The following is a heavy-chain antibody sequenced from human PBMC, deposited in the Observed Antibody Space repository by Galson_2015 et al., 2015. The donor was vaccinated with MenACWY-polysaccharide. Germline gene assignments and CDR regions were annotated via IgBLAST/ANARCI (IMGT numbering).Heavy chain of an antibody. CDR1: GFSVSHFG. CDR2: ISYGGDRQ. V-gene: IGHV3-30*18. J-gene: IGHJ6*03. CDR3: AKVMTYLYQYIDV. D-gene: IGHD2-2*01. Sequence: SLRLSCAASGFSVSHFGLHWVRQAPGKGLVWVAAISYGGDRQYYGDSASGRFTVSTDTSNNTLYLQMTSLTTEDTAVYYCAKVMTYLYQYIDVWGQGTTVIVSS.